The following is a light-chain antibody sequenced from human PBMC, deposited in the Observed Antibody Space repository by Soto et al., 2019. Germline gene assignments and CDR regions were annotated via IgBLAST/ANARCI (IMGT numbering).Light chain of an antibody. CDR3: LHNYSSPWT. J-gene: IGKJ1*01. V-gene: IGKV1-6*01. Sequence: IQMTQSPSSLSVSVGDRVTITCRASQGISNELGWYQQRPGKAPRVLIYGASNLQSGVPSRFSGSASGTDFTLTISSLQPEDFATYYCLHNYSSPWTFGQGTKVEMK. CDR2: GAS. CDR1: QGISNE.